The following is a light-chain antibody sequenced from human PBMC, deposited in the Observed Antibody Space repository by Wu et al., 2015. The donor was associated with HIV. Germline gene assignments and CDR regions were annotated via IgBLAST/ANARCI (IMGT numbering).Light chain of an antibody. CDR3: QQSYILPWT. Sequence: TQLTQSPSSLSASVGDRVSITCRASQSISSFLNWYQHQPGKAPKPLIYAASSLYSGVPSRFSGSGSGTDFTLTISSLQPEDFATYYCQQSYILPWTFGQGTRVEIK. V-gene: IGKV1-39*01. J-gene: IGKJ1*01. CDR1: QSISSF. CDR2: AAS.